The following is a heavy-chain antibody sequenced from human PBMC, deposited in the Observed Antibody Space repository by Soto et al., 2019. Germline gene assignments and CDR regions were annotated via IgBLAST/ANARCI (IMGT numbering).Heavy chain of an antibody. J-gene: IGHJ1*01. V-gene: IGHV3-7*01. CDR3: ARGLFGNEH. Sequence: GGSLRLSCAASGFTFSNYWMTWVRQAPGKGLEWVVNIKQDGSEKNYVDSVKGRFTISRDNAKNSLFLQMNNLRAEDTAVYYCARGLFGNEHWGQGTLVTVSS. D-gene: IGHD3-10*02. CDR1: GFTFSNYW. CDR2: IKQDGSEK.